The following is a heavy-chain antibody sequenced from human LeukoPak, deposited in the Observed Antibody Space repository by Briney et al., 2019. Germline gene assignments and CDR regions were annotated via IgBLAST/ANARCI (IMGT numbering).Heavy chain of an antibody. J-gene: IGHJ6*03. CDR1: GFVFSSYA. CDR3: AKDGSWGDYYFYFYMDV. V-gene: IGHV3-23*01. CDR2: ISGRAGGS. D-gene: IGHD3-16*01. Sequence: GGSLRLSCATSGFVFSSYAMHWVRQAPGKGLEWVSAISGRAGGSDYADSVKGRLTISRDNPKNTLYIQMNSLRAEDTAVYYCAKDGSWGDYYFYFYMDVWGKGTTVTVSS.